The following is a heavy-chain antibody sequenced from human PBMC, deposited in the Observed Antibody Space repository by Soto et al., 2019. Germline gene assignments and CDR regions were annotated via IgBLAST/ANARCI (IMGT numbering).Heavy chain of an antibody. Sequence: LSLTCAVYGGSFSGYYWTWIRQSPGKGLEWLSYITSSSSYTHYADSVKGRFTISRDNAKNSLYLQMNSLGAEDTAVYYCAGGQDNLAVNFDYWGQGTPVTVSS. CDR1: GGSFSGYY. CDR3: AGGQDNLAVNFDY. V-gene: IGHV3-11*03. CDR2: ITSSSSYT. D-gene: IGHD1-1*01. J-gene: IGHJ4*02.